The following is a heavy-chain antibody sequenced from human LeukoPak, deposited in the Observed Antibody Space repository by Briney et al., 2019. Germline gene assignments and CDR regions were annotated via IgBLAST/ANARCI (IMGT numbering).Heavy chain of an antibody. D-gene: IGHD4-17*01. Sequence: GGSLRLSCAASGFTFTSYWMHWVRQAPGKGLVWVSHINSDGSTTSYADSVKGRFTISRDNAKNTLYLQMNSLRAEDTAVYYCATLTHDYGAWGQGTLVTVSS. CDR3: ATLTHDYGA. J-gene: IGHJ5*02. CDR2: INSDGSTT. CDR1: GFTFTSYW. V-gene: IGHV3-74*01.